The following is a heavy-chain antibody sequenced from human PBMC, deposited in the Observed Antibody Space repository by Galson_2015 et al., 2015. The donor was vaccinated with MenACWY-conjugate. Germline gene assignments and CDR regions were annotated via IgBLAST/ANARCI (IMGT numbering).Heavy chain of an antibody. Sequence: SLRLSCAASGFTFSSYWMHWVRHAPGKGLVWVSRINTDESLTTYADSVKGRFTISRDNAKNTLYLQMNSLRAEDTAVYYCARELRNYWYFDLWGRCTLVSVSS. J-gene: IGHJ2*01. CDR1: GFTFSSYW. V-gene: IGHV3-74*03. CDR3: ARELRNYWYFDL. CDR2: INTDESLT.